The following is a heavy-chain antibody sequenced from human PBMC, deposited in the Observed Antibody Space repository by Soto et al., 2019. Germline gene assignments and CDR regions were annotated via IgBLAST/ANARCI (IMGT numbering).Heavy chain of an antibody. CDR2: IIPIFGTA. D-gene: IGHD3-22*01. Sequence: GASVKVSCKASGGTFSSYAISWVRQAPGQGLEWMGGIIPIFGTANYAQKFQGRVTITADESTSTAYMELSSLRSEDTAVYYCARDYDSSGYYYKFDYWGQGTLVTVSS. J-gene: IGHJ4*02. V-gene: IGHV1-69*13. CDR1: GGTFSSYA. CDR3: ARDYDSSGYYYKFDY.